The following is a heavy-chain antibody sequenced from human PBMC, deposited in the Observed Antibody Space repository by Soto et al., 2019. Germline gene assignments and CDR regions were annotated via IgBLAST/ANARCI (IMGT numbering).Heavy chain of an antibody. V-gene: IGHV4-59*13. J-gene: IGHJ6*01. CDR2: IYYSGST. CDR1: GGPISSYY. CDR3: ARAIYFAVWDV. Sequence: SETLSLTCTVSGGPISSYYWSWIRQPPGKGLEWIGYIYYSGSTNYNPSLKSRVTISVDTSKNQFSLKLSSVTAADTAVYYCARAIYFAVWDVWGQGTTVTVYS. D-gene: IGHD3-9*01.